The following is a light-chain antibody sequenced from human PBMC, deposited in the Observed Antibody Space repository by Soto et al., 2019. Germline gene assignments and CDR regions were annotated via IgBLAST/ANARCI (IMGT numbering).Light chain of an antibody. CDR2: DSY. CDR1: ENVDIY. J-gene: IGKJ4*01. Sequence: EVILTQSPATLSLSPGERATLSCRASENVDIYLAWYQQKPGQAPRLLIYDSYNRATGIPPRFSGSGSGTEFTLTISSLEPEDFAVYYCLQRRNWPPLTFGGGTKGEIK. CDR3: LQRRNWPPLT. V-gene: IGKV3-11*01.